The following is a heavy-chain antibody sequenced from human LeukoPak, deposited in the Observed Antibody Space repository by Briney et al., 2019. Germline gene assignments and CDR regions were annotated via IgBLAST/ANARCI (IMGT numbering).Heavy chain of an antibody. CDR2: INPNSGGT. CDR1: GYTFTGYY. J-gene: IGHJ5*02. D-gene: IGHD3-16*02. Sequence: ASVKVSCKASGYTFTGYYMHWVRQAPGQGLEWMGRINPNSGGTNYAQKFQGRLTMTRTTSITTAYMELSRLRSDDTAVYYWAIVNDYGWGSYRALSCFDPWGQGTLDTVSS. V-gene: IGHV1-2*06. CDR3: AIVNDYGWGSYRALSCFDP.